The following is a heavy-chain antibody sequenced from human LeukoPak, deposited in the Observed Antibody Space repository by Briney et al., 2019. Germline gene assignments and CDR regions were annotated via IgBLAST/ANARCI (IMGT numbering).Heavy chain of an antibody. D-gene: IGHD2-15*01. J-gene: IGHJ6*02. CDR3: ARDLPPLYCSGGSCYPYYYYYGMDV. CDR1: GFTFSSYS. V-gene: IGHV3-21*01. CDR2: ISSSSSYI. Sequence: PGGSLRLSCAASGFTFSSYSMNWVRQAPGKGLERVSSISSSSSYIYYADSVKGRFTISRDNAKNSLYLQMNSLRAEDTAVYYCARDLPPLYCSGGSCYPYYYYYGMDVWGQGTTVTVSS.